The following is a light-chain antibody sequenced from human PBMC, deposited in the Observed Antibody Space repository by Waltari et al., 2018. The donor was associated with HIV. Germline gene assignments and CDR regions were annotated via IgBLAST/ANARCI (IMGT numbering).Light chain of an antibody. V-gene: IGKV3-15*01. CDR3: QQYNNWPQT. CDR1: QPINNN. Sequence: ENVMTQSPAPLSVSAGERAPLSCRASQPINNNLAWYQQKPGQAPQPRIYGASSSAAGFPDRFSGSASGTEFSLTISSLHSEDLAIYYCQQYNNWPQTFSQGTKVEIK. J-gene: IGKJ2*01. CDR2: GAS.